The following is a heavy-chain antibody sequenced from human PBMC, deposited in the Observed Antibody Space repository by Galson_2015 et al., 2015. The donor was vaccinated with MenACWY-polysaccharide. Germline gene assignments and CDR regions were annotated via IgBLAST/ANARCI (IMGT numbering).Heavy chain of an antibody. Sequence: SETLSLTCAVSGYSISSGYYWGWIRQPPGKGLEWIGSIYNSGSTYYNPSLKSRVTISVDTSKNQFSLKLSFVTAADTAVYYCARVEKYSGSYYILHWGQGTLVTVSS. CDR2: IYNSGST. D-gene: IGHD1-26*01. J-gene: IGHJ4*02. V-gene: IGHV4-38-2*01. CDR1: GYSISSGYY. CDR3: ARVEKYSGSYYILH.